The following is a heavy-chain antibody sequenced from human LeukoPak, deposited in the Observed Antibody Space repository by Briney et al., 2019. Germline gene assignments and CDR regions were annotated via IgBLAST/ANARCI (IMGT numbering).Heavy chain of an antibody. CDR1: GFSFSDYY. CDR3: AGRHYGSGSYYKEDY. CDR2: ISISGTTI. Sequence: GGTLRLSCAASGFSFSDYYMTWIRQAPGKGLEWVSYISISGTTIYYADSVKGRFTISRDNAKNSLYLQLNSLRAEDTAVYYCAGRHYGSGSYYKEDYWGQGTLVTVSS. D-gene: IGHD3-10*01. V-gene: IGHV3-11*04. J-gene: IGHJ4*02.